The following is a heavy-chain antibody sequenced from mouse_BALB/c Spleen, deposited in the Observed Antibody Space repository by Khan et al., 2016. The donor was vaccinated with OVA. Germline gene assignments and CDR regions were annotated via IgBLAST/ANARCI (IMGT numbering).Heavy chain of an antibody. J-gene: IGHJ3*01. CDR3: ARDSTWFAN. V-gene: IGHV2-9*02. CDR2: IWAGRST. Sequence: QVQLKESGPGLVAPSQSLSISCTVSGFSFTNYGVHWVRQPPGKGLEWLGIIWAGRSTNYNSALMSRLSIIKENSKSQVFLKMSSLQINDTAMCACARDSTWFANWGQGTRGTVAA. CDR1: GFSFTNYG.